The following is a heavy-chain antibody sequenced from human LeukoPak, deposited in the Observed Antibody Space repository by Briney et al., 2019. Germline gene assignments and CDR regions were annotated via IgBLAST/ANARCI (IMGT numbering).Heavy chain of an antibody. D-gene: IGHD2-21*01. CDR2: IFYSGST. CDR3: ARHRKFHFDY. J-gene: IGHJ4*02. V-gene: IGHV4-59*08. Sequence: PSETLSLTCTVSGGSISSYYWSWLRQPPGKGLEWIGYIFYSGSTNYNPSLTSRVTISVDTSKNQFSLKLSSVTAADTAVYYCARHRKFHFDYWGQGTLVTVSS. CDR1: GGSISSYY.